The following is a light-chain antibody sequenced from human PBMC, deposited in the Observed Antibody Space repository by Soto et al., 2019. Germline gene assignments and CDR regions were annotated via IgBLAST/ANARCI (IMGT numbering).Light chain of an antibody. CDR1: RAINYD. V-gene: IGKV1-27*01. CDR3: QKYDTAPLT. J-gene: IGKJ4*01. Sequence: DIPVTQSPSSLSASVGDRVTITCRASRAINYDLAWYQQKPGKVPKLLISAASTLHSGVPSRFSGSGSGTDFTLTISSLQPEDVATYFCQKYDTAPLTFGGGTKVDIK. CDR2: AAS.